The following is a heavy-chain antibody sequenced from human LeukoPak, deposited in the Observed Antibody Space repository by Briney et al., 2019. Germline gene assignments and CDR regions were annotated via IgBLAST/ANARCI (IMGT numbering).Heavy chain of an antibody. CDR2: ISAYNGNT. CDR1: GYTFTSYG. J-gene: IGHJ4*02. V-gene: IGHV1-18*01. Sequence: ASVKVSCKASGYTFTSYGISWVRQAPGQGLEWMGWISAYNGNTNYAQKLQGRVTMTTDTSTSTAYMELRSLRSDDTAVYYCARVSVRDSSGYYYGFDYWGQGTLVTVSS. CDR3: ARVSVRDSSGYYYGFDY. D-gene: IGHD3-22*01.